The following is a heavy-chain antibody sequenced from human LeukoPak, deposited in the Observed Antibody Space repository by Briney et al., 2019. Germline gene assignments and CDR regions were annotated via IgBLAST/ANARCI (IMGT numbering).Heavy chain of an antibody. V-gene: IGHV5-51*01. D-gene: IGHD1-26*01. Sequence: GESLKFSCKGSGYSFLSYWIAWVRQMPGKGLEWMGIIYPGDSDTRYSPSFQGQVSTSADNSTSTAYLQWSSRKASDTAMYYCARQTDGGGSYPDYWGQGTLVTVSS. CDR1: GYSFLSYW. CDR2: IYPGDSDT. CDR3: ARQTDGGGSYPDY. J-gene: IGHJ4*02.